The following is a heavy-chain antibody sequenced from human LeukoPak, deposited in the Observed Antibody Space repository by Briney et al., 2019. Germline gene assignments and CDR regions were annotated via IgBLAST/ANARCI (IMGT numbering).Heavy chain of an antibody. CDR3: AKVYTYGDS. D-gene: IGHD5-18*01. V-gene: IGHV3-48*03. CDR2: ISSSGSTI. CDR1: GFTFSSYE. Sequence: GGSLRLSCAASGFTFSSYEMNWVRQAPGKGLEWVSYISSSGSTIYYADSVKGRFTISRDNAKNTLYLQMNSLRAEDTAVYYCAKVYTYGDSWGQGTLVTVSS. J-gene: IGHJ4*02.